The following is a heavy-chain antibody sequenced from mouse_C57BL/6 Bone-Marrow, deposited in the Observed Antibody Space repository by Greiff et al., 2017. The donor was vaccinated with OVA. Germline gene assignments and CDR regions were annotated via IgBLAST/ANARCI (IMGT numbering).Heavy chain of an antibody. CDR3: AIRYEFDDYAMDY. D-gene: IGHD2-3*01. CDR2: ISYDGSN. Sequence: EVQLVESGPGLVKPSQSLSLTCSVTGYSITSGYYWNWIRQFPGNKLEWIGYISYDGSNNYNPSLKNRISITRDTSKNQFFLKLNSVTTEDTATYYCAIRYEFDDYAMDYWGQGTSVTVSS. CDR1: GYSITSGYY. V-gene: IGHV3-6*01. J-gene: IGHJ4*01.